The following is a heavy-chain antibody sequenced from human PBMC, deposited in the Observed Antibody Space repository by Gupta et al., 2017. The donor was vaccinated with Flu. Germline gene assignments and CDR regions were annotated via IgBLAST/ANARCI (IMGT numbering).Heavy chain of an antibody. CDR2: IYYSGST. V-gene: IGHV4-31*03. D-gene: IGHD2-2*01. J-gene: IGHJ5*02. CDR3: AREGPPAASIPFDP. Sequence: QVQLQESGPGLVKPSQTLSLTCTVSGGSISSGGYYWSWIRQHPGKGLEWIGYIYYSGSTYYNPSLKSRVTISVDTSKNQFSLKLSSVTAADTAVYYCAREGPPAASIPFDPWGQGTLVTVSS. CDR1: GGSISSGGYY.